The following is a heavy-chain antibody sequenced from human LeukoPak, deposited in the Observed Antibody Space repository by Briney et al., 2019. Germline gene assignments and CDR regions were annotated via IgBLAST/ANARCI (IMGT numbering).Heavy chain of an antibody. Sequence: GGSLRLSCAASGFSFSSHDMHWVRQAPGKGLEWVSSISFDGSNKYYEASVKGRFTISRDSSKNTLYLQMNSLRAEDTAVYYCARAPGYAGDSSELDSWGQGTLVTVSS. CDR2: ISFDGSNK. J-gene: IGHJ4*02. CDR3: ARAPGYAGDSSELDS. V-gene: IGHV3-30*03. CDR1: GFSFSSHD. D-gene: IGHD6-19*01.